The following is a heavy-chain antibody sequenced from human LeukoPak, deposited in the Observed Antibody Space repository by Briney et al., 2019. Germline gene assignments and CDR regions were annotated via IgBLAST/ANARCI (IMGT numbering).Heavy chain of an antibody. Sequence: TGGSLRLSCVASGFTFSSYSTNWVRQAPGKGLEWVSYISITSDTIYYAESVKGRFTISRDNAKNSLYLQMNSLRAEDTAVYYCARLGDLDAFDIWGQGTMVTVSS. J-gene: IGHJ3*02. CDR3: ARLGDLDAFDI. CDR2: ISITSDTI. V-gene: IGHV3-48*01. CDR1: GFTFSSYS. D-gene: IGHD3-16*01.